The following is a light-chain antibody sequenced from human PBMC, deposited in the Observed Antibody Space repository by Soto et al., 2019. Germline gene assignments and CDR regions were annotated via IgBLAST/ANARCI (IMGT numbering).Light chain of an antibody. J-gene: IGKJ5*01. CDR2: RAS. Sequence: PGGRATLSCRASQSVSSNLAWYQQKPGQAPRLLIQRASTRATGIPARFSGSGSGTEFTLTISSLQSEDFALYYCQHYYGTSPITFGQGTRLEI. V-gene: IGKV3-15*01. CDR1: QSVSSN. CDR3: QHYYGTSPIT.